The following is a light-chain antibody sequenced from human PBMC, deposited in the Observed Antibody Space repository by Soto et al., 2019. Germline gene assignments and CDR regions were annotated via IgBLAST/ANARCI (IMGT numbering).Light chain of an antibody. Sequence: EIVLTQSPATLSLSPGERATLSCRASQSVSNNYLAWYQHKPGQSPRLLIYAASTRARGIPDRFGGSGSGTDFTLTVSRLEPEDFAVYYCQQYDSAPWTFGQGTKVEI. CDR2: AAS. CDR3: QQYDSAPWT. CDR1: QSVSNNY. J-gene: IGKJ1*01. V-gene: IGKV3-20*01.